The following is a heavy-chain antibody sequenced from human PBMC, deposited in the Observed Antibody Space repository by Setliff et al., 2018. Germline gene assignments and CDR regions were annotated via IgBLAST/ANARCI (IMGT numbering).Heavy chain of an antibody. J-gene: IGHJ4*02. CDR2: IWYDGSDK. CDR3: VRAFWTYSDYASLACFDY. D-gene: IGHD5-12*01. CDR1: GFTFDRFG. Sequence: GSLRLSCVASGFTFDRFGMHWVRQAPGKGLEWVAVIWYDGSDKYYADSVKGRFTISRDNSKNTLYLQMNSLRAEDTAVYYCVRAFWTYSDYASLACFDYWGQGALVTVSS. V-gene: IGHV3-33*01.